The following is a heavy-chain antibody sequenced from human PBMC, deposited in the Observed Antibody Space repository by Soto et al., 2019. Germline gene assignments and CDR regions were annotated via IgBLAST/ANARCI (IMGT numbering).Heavy chain of an antibody. CDR2: ISGSGVST. J-gene: IGHJ4*02. Sequence: GGSLRLSGAASGFTFSSYSISWVRQAPGKGLEWVSAISGSGVSTYYADSVKGRFTISRDNSKNTLYLQMNSLRAEDTAVYYCANDAWSYLDYWGQGTLVTVCS. V-gene: IGHV3-23*01. CDR1: GFTFSSYS. D-gene: IGHD3-3*01. CDR3: ANDAWSYLDY.